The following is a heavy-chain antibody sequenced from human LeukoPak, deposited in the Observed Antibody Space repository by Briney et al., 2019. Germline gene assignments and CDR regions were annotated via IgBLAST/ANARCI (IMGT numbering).Heavy chain of an antibody. Sequence: SETLSLTCTVSGYSISSGYYWGWIRQPPGKGLEWIGSIYHSGSTYYNPSLKSRVTISVDMSKNHLSLKLSSVDAADTAVYYCARGLAARSMTGYYYYYMDVWGKGTTVTVSS. CDR3: ARGLAARSMTGYYYYYMDV. CDR1: GYSISSGYY. D-gene: IGHD6-6*01. CDR2: IYHSGST. J-gene: IGHJ6*03. V-gene: IGHV4-38-2*02.